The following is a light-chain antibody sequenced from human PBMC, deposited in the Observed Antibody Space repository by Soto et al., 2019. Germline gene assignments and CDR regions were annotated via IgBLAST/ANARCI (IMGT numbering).Light chain of an antibody. CDR2: GAS. CDR3: QQYTSWVT. CDR1: QSVKSY. V-gene: IGKV3-15*01. J-gene: IGKJ4*01. Sequence: EIVMTQSPATLSVSPGERATLSCRASQSVKSYLAWYQQKPSQAPRLLIYGASSRATGIPARFSGSGSGTEFTLTINSLQSEDFAIYYCQQYTSWVTFGGGAKVEIK.